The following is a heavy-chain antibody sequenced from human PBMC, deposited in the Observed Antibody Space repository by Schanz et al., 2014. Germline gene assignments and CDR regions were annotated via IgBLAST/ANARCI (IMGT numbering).Heavy chain of an antibody. CDR1: GFTFSNYA. V-gene: IGHV3-23*01. CDR3: AKDGRLPYYGTGSDFDY. J-gene: IGHJ4*02. Sequence: EVQLLESGGGLVQPGGSLRLSCAASGFTFSNYAMGWVRQAPGKGLEWVSRMIGSGSSVFYADSVKGRFTISRDNLKNTVYLQMNSLRAGDTAVYYCAKDGRLPYYGTGSDFDYWGQGTLVAVSS. D-gene: IGHD3-22*01. CDR2: MIGSGSSV.